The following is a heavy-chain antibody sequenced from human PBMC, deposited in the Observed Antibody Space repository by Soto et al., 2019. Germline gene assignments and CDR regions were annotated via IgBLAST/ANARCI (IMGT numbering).Heavy chain of an antibody. J-gene: IGHJ5*02. CDR3: ARELWSGDATHGNWFDP. CDR1: GGSISSYY. D-gene: IGHD3-3*01. V-gene: IGHV4-59*01. CDR2: IYYSGST. Sequence: PSETLSLTCTVSGGSISSYYWSWIRQPPGKGLEWIGYIYYSGSTNYNPSLKSRVTISVDTSKNQFSLKLSSVTAADTAVYYCARELWSGDATHGNWFDPWGQGTLVTVSS.